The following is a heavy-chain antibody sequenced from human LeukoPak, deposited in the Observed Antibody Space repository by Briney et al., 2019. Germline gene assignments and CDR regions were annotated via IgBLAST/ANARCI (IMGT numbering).Heavy chain of an antibody. J-gene: IGHJ6*03. CDR3: ARHTLNYYYYMDV. Sequence: GGSLRLSCAASGFTFNRYWMHWVRQVPGKGLVWVSRIDSVGSRANYVDSAKGRFTISRDNATNTLFLHKKRLRAEDTGVYYCARHTLNYYYYMDVWGKGTTVTISS. CDR2: IDSVGSRA. V-gene: IGHV3-74*01. CDR1: GFTFNRYW.